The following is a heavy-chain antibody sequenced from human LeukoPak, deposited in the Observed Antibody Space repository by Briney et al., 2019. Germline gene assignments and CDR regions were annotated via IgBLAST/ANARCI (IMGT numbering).Heavy chain of an antibody. CDR2: IIPIFGTA. Sequence: SVKVSCKASGGTFSSYAISWVRQAPGQGLEWMGGIIPIFGTANYAQKFQGRVTITADESTSTAYMELSSLRSEDTAVYYCVIVVVVAATQWSALDIWGQGTMVTVSS. J-gene: IGHJ3*02. CDR1: GGTFSSYA. V-gene: IGHV1-69*01. D-gene: IGHD2-15*01. CDR3: VIVVVVAATQWSALDI.